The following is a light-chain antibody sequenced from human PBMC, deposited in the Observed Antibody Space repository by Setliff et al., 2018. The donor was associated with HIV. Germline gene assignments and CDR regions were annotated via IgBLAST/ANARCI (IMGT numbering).Light chain of an antibody. CDR3: CSYVGIYTFGYV. Sequence: QSALTQPRSVSGSPGQSVTISCTGTSSDVGGYNYVSWYQHHPGKAPKFMIYDVSKRPSGVPDRFSGSKSGNTASLTISGLQAEDEADYYCCSYVGIYTFGYVFGTGTKVTVL. CDR2: DVS. V-gene: IGLV2-11*01. CDR1: SSDVGGYNY. J-gene: IGLJ1*01.